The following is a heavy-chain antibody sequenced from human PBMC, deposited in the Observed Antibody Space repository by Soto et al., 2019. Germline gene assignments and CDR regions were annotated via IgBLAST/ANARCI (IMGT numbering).Heavy chain of an antibody. V-gene: IGHV3-48*01. J-gene: IGHJ6*03. Sequence: TSETLSLTCTVSGGSISSSSYYWGWIRQPPGKGLEWVSYISSGSSTIYYADSVKGRFTISRDNAKNSLYLQMDSLRAEDTAVYYATRSAYMDVWGTGTTVTVSS. CDR1: GGSISSSSYY. CDR3: TRSAYMDV. D-gene: IGHD2-2*01. CDR2: ISSGSSTI.